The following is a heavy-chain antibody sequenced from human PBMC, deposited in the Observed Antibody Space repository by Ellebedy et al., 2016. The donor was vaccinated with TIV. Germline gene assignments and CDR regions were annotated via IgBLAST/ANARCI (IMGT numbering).Heavy chain of an antibody. J-gene: IGHJ4*02. CDR3: AKETTELTATTLY. Sequence: GESLKISCASSGFTFSRFGMQWVRQAPGKGLEWVAVISHDGSVTHYADSVRGRFTISRDNSKNTLNLQLSSLRSEDTAVYYCAKETTELTATTLYWGQGTLVTVSS. CDR2: ISHDGSVT. D-gene: IGHD1-1*01. CDR1: GFTFSRFG. V-gene: IGHV3-30*18.